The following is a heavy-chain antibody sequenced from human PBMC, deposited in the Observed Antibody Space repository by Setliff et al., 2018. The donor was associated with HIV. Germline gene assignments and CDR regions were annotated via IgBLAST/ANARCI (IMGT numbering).Heavy chain of an antibody. J-gene: IGHJ4*02. V-gene: IGHV4-59*11. Sequence: SETLSLTCSVSGGSITSHYWTWIRQPPGKGLEWIGVISYSGSPHYNPSLKSRVTMSVDTSKNQFSLRLTSVTAADTAVYYCARDPVITMMVGPKFYFDYWGQGILVTVSS. D-gene: IGHD3-22*01. CDR2: ISYSGSP. CDR1: GGSITSHY. CDR3: ARDPVITMMVGPKFYFDY.